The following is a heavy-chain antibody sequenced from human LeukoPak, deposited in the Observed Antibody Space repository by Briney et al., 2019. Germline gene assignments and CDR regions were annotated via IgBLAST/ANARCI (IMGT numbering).Heavy chain of an antibody. CDR3: VRSAFHAGSGNYYDY. D-gene: IGHD3-22*01. Sequence: GGSLRLSCAASGFTFSSYGMHWVRQAPGKGLEWVAVIWYDGSNKYYADSVKGRFTISRDNSKNTLYLQMNSLRAEDTAVYYCVRSAFHAGSGNYYDYWGQGTLVTVSS. J-gene: IGHJ4*02. V-gene: IGHV3-33*01. CDR2: IWYDGSNK. CDR1: GFTFSSYG.